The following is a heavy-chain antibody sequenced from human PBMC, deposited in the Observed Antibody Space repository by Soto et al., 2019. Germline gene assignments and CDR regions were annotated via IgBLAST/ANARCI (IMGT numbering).Heavy chain of an antibody. J-gene: IGHJ2*01. V-gene: IGHV3-53*01. CDR2: IYSGGSA. D-gene: IGHD2-2*01. Sequence: EVQLVESGGGLIQPGGSLRLSCAASGFTVSSNYMSWVRQAPGKGLEWVSVIYSGGSANYADSVKGRFTISRDNSKNTLYLQMNSLRAEDTAVYYCARDTSRDVYKFLGWYFDLWGRGALVTVSS. CDR3: ARDTSRDVYKFLGWYFDL. CDR1: GFTVSSNY.